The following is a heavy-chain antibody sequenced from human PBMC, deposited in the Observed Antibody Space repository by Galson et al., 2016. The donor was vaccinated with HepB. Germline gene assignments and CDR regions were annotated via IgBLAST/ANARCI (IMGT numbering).Heavy chain of an antibody. D-gene: IGHD3-22*01. Sequence: CAISGDSVSNDNVAWNWIRQSPSRGLEWLGRTFYRSSWSHHYAFSVASRITINPDTSKNKFSLRLNSVTPEDTAVYYCTREVRGVYYNSSGHHSYYYDMDVWGHGTTVTVSS. CDR1: GDSVSNDNVA. V-gene: IGHV6-1*01. J-gene: IGHJ6*02. CDR2: TFYRSSWSH. CDR3: TREVRGVYYNSSGHHSYYYDMDV.